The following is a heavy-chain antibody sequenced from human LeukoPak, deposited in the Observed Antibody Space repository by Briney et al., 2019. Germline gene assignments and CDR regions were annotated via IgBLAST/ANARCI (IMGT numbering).Heavy chain of an antibody. V-gene: IGHV3-74*01. CDR3: ARDPSSGWREYFQH. J-gene: IGHJ1*01. Sequence: GGSLRLSCAASGFTFSSYWMHWVRQAPGKGLVWVSRINSDGSSTSYADSVKGRFTISGDNAKNTLYLQMNSLRAEDTAVYYCARDPSSGWREYFQHWGQAPWSPSPQ. CDR1: GFTFSSYW. D-gene: IGHD6-19*01. CDR2: INSDGSST.